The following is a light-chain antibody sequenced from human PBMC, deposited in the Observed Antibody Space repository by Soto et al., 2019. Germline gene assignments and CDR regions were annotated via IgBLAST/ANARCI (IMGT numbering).Light chain of an antibody. Sequence: EIVMTQSPATLPVSPGGSATLSCRASQNVRSYLAWYQQRPGQAPRLLIYGASSRATDIPDRFSGSGSGTDFTLTISRLEPVDSAVYYCQQYGSSPTTFGQGTKVDIK. J-gene: IGKJ1*01. CDR3: QQYGSSPTT. V-gene: IGKV3-20*01. CDR1: QNVRSY. CDR2: GAS.